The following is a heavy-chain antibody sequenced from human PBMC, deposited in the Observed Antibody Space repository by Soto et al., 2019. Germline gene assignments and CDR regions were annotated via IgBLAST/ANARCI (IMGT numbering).Heavy chain of an antibody. D-gene: IGHD1-1*01. CDR3: ARRYGYSFDS. CDR2: IYYSGST. V-gene: IGHV4-59*08. Sequence: SETLSLTCTVSGGSISNYYWSWIRQPPGKGLEWIGYIYYSGSTNYNPSLKSRVTISVDTSKNQFSLKLSSVTAADTAVYYCARRYGYSFDSWGQGTLVTVS. CDR1: GGSISNYY. J-gene: IGHJ4*02.